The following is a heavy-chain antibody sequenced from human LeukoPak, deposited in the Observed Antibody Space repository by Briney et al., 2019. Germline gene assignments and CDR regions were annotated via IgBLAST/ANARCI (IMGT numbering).Heavy chain of an antibody. Sequence: PGGSLRLSCAASGFTFSSYAMSWVRQAPGKGLEWVSAISGSGGSTYYADSVKGRFTISRDNSKNTLYLQMNSLRAEDTAVYYCAKSTWGYCSGGSCYGMDVWGQGTTVTVCS. CDR1: GFTFSSYA. V-gene: IGHV3-23*01. CDR3: AKSTWGYCSGGSCYGMDV. D-gene: IGHD2-15*01. J-gene: IGHJ6*02. CDR2: ISGSGGST.